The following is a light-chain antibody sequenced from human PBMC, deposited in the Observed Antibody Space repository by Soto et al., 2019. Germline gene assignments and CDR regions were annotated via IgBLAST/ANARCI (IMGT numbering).Light chain of an antibody. CDR1: NSNIGAGFA. CDR2: GNN. V-gene: IGLV1-40*01. CDR3: HSYDSRLNCYV. Sequence: HSVLTQPPSVSGAPGQRVTISCTGSNSNIGAGFAVHWYQQLPGTAPKLLIHGNNNRPSGVPDRFSGSKSDTSASLAITGLQADDEADYYCHSYDSRLNCYVFGTGTKLTVL. J-gene: IGLJ1*01.